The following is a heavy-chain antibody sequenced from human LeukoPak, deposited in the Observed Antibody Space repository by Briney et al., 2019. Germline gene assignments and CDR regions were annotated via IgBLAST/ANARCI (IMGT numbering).Heavy chain of an antibody. V-gene: IGHV3-53*01. D-gene: IGHD5-18*01. CDR1: GFTFSSYA. J-gene: IGHJ4*02. CDR2: IYSGGST. Sequence: GGSLRLSCAASGFTFSSYAMSWVCQAPGKGLEWVSVIYSGGSTYYADSVKGRFTISRDNSKNTLYLQMNSLRAEDTAVYYCARDGGDTAMAAVFDYWGQGTLVTVSS. CDR3: ARDGGDTAMAAVFDY.